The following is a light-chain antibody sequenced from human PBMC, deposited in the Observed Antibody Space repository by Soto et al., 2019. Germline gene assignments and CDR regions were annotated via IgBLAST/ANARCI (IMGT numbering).Light chain of an antibody. J-gene: IGKJ4*01. Sequence: EIVLTQSTATLSLSPGESATLSCRASQRVGSYLAWYRQKPGQAPRLLIYDASNRAAGIPARFSAYGSGTDFTLTISSLEPEDFALYYCQQRNNWPLTFGGGTKVDIK. CDR1: QRVGSY. CDR2: DAS. V-gene: IGKV3-11*01. CDR3: QQRNNWPLT.